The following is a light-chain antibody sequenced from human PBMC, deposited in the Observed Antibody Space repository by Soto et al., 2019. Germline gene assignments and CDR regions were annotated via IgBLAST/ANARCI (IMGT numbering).Light chain of an antibody. V-gene: IGKV3-20*01. CDR3: QQYETSPRT. CDR1: QSIRSIY. J-gene: IGKJ1*01. Sequence: EHVLTQSPGTLSLSPGERATLSCRASQSIRSIYLAWYQQKPGQAPRLLFHGASSRDTGIPDRFSGSGSGTDCTLTISRLEPEDFSVYYCQQYETSPRTFRQGTTVEI. CDR2: GAS.